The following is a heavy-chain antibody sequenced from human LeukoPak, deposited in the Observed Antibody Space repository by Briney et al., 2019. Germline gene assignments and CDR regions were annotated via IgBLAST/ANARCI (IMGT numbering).Heavy chain of an antibody. CDR3: ARGPASGSNFAWFDP. CDR1: GGSLSHYY. Sequence: PSETLSLTCAVYGGSLSHYYWSWIRQPPGKGLEWIGEINHSGSTNYNPSLKSRVTISVDISKNQLSLSLTSVNAAYTAFQFCARGPASGSNFAWFDPWGQGTLVTVSS. D-gene: IGHD3-10*01. CDR2: INHSGST. J-gene: IGHJ5*02. V-gene: IGHV4-34*01.